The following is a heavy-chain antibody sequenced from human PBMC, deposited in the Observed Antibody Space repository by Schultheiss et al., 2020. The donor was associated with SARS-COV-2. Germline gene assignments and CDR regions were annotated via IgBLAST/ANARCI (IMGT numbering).Heavy chain of an antibody. CDR1: GYSFTSYW. CDR3: ARHGRYYDSSGHDYYYGMDV. Sequence: VESLKISCKGSGYSFTSYWIGWVRQMPGKGLVWRGRIDHSDSYTNYSPSFQGHVTISADKSISTAYLQWSSLKASDNPMYYCARHGRYYDSSGHDYYYGMDVWGQGTTVTGSS. CDR2: IDHSDSYT. J-gene: IGHJ6*02. D-gene: IGHD3-22*01. V-gene: IGHV5-10-1*01.